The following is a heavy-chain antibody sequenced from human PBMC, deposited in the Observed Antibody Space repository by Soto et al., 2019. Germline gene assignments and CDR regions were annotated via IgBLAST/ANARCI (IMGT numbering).Heavy chain of an antibody. J-gene: IGHJ4*02. D-gene: IGHD2-15*01. V-gene: IGHV1-8*01. CDR1: GYTFTSYD. Sequence: GASVKVSCKASGYTFTSYDITWVRQATLQGREWMGWMNPHSGNTGFAQKFQGRLTMTRDTSKSTAYLEVSSLRSEDTAIYYCARVSSGGTYYFDYWGQGSLVTVSS. CDR3: ARVSSGGTYYFDY. CDR2: MNPHSGNT.